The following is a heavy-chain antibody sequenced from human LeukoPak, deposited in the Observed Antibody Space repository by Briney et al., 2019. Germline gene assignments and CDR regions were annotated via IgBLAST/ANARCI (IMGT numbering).Heavy chain of an antibody. V-gene: IGHV4-38-2*02. CDR1: AYSISSGYY. CDR2: IYHSGST. D-gene: IGHD1-26*01. CDR3: ARGKSRGSHIDY. Sequence: PSETLSLTCTVSAYSISSGYYWGWIRQPPGKGLEWIGSIYHSGSTYYSPSLKSRVTISVDTSKNQFSLRLTSVTAADTAVYYCARGKSRGSHIDYWGQGTLVTVSS. J-gene: IGHJ4*02.